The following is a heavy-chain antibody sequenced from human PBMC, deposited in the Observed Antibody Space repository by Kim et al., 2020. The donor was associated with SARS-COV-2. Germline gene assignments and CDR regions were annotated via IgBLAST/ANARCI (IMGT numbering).Heavy chain of an antibody. D-gene: IGHD4-17*01. V-gene: IGHV4-61*01. CDR2: IYYSGST. CDR1: GGSVSSGSYY. Sequence: SETLSLTCTVSGGSVSSGSYYWSWIRQPPGQGLVWIGYIYYSGSTNYNPSLKSRLTISVDTSKNQFSLKLSSVTAADTAVYYCASLTRGYGCYYYYGMDVWGQGTTVTVSS. J-gene: IGHJ6*02. CDR3: ASLTRGYGCYYYYGMDV.